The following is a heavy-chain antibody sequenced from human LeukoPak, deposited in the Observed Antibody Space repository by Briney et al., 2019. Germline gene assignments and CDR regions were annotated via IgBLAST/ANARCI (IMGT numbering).Heavy chain of an antibody. CDR1: GFTFSDYY. CDR2: ISSSSSYI. CDR3: ASNLIGSYNAFDI. D-gene: IGHD1-26*01. J-gene: IGHJ3*02. Sequence: PGGSLRLSCAASGFTFSDYYMSWIRQAPGKGLEWVSSISSSSSYIYYADSVKGRFTISRDNAKNSLYLQMNSLRAEDTAVYYCASNLIGSYNAFDIWGQGTMVTVSS. V-gene: IGHV3-11*06.